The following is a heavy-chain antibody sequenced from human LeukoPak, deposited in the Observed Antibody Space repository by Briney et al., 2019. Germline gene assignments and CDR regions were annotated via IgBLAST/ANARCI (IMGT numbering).Heavy chain of an antibody. CDR2: ISGSGGST. Sequence: GESLRLSCAASGFTFSSYAMSWVRQAPGKGLEWVSAISGSGGSTYYADSVKGRFTISRDNSKNTLYLQMNSLRAEDTAVYYCAKSPRDYSTYYYYMDVWGKGNTVTVSS. CDR1: GFTFSSYA. V-gene: IGHV3-23*01. D-gene: IGHD2-15*01. CDR3: AKSPRDYSTYYYYMDV. J-gene: IGHJ6*03.